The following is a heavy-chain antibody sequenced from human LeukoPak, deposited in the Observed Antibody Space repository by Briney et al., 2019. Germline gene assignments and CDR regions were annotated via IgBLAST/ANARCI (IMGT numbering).Heavy chain of an antibody. CDR2: ISGSGGST. D-gene: IGHD3-10*01. CDR1: GFTFSSYA. J-gene: IGHJ4*02. V-gene: IGHV3-23*01. Sequence: GSLRLSCAASGFTFSSYAMSWVRQAPGKGLEWVSAISGSGGSTYYADSVKGRFTISRDSSKNTLYLQMNSLRAEDTAVYYCAKGYYYGSGSYFCDYWGQGTLVTVSS. CDR3: AKGYYYGSGSYFCDY.